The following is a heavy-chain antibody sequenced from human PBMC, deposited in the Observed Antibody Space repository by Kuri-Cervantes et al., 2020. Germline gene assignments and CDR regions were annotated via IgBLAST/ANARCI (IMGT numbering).Heavy chain of an antibody. CDR1: GYTFTSYY. Sequence: ASVKVSCKASGYTFTSYYMHWVRQAPGQGLEWMGIINPSGGSTSYAQKFQGRVTMTRDTSTSTAYMELSRLRSDDTAVYYCARQGYCSGGSCKNCFDPWGQGTLVTVSS. V-gene: IGHV1-46*01. CDR2: INPSGGST. D-gene: IGHD2-15*01. J-gene: IGHJ5*02. CDR3: ARQGYCSGGSCKNCFDP.